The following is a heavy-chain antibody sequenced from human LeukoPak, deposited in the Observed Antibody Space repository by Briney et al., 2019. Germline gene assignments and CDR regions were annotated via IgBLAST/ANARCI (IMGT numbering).Heavy chain of an antibody. Sequence: PGGSLRLSCAASGFTFSSYAMHWVCQAPGKGLEYVSAISSNGGSTYYANSVKGRFTISRDNSKNTLYLQMGSLRAEDMAVYYCARDRGRWLQSVDYWGQGTLVTVSS. D-gene: IGHD5-24*01. CDR1: GFTFSSYA. V-gene: IGHV3-64*01. J-gene: IGHJ4*02. CDR3: ARDRGRWLQSVDY. CDR2: ISSNGGST.